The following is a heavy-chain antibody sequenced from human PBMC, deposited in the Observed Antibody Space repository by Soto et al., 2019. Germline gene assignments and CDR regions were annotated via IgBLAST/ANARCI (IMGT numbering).Heavy chain of an antibody. CDR1: GGSFSGYY. D-gene: IGHD5-18*01. V-gene: IGHV4-34*01. CDR2: SNHVGST. J-gene: IGHJ4*02. CDR3: ARVLIAGVTTD. Sequence: QVQLQQWGAGLLKPSETLSLTCAVYGGSFSGYYWSWIRQPPGKGLEWIGESNHVGSTNYNPSLKGRVTMSVAPSKNQSSLRLTSVTAADTAVYYCARVLIAGVTTDWGQGPLVIVSS.